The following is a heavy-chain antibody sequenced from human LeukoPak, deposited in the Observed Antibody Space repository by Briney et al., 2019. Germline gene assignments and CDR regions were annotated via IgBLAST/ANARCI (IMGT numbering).Heavy chain of an antibody. V-gene: IGHV4-59*01. Sequence: PSETLSLTCTVSGGSISTFYWSWIRQTPGKGLEWIGYIYDSGSTNYHPSLKNRVTISLDMSKNQFSLKLRSVTAADTAVYYCARDLSLRRGIFDYWGQGTLVTVSS. D-gene: IGHD3-10*01. CDR1: GGSISTFY. CDR2: IYDSGST. J-gene: IGHJ4*02. CDR3: ARDLSLRRGIFDY.